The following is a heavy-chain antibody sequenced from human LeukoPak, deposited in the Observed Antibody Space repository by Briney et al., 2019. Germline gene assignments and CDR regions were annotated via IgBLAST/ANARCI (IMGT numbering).Heavy chain of an antibody. Sequence: GGSLRLSCAASGFTFSSYGLHWVRQAPGKGREWVAVIWYGGRSKYYAYSVRGRSTLSRDNSKNTLYLQMNSLRAEDTAVYYCARDREYYYDSSGYLDYWGQGTLVTVSS. J-gene: IGHJ4*02. CDR2: IWYGGRSK. D-gene: IGHD3-22*01. CDR3: ARDREYYYDSSGYLDY. CDR1: GFTFSSYG. V-gene: IGHV3-33*01.